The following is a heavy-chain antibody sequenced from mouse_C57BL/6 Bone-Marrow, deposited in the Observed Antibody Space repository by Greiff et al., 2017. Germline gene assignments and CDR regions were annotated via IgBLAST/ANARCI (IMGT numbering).Heavy chain of an antibody. V-gene: IGHV5-2*01. D-gene: IGHD1-1*01. CDR2: INSDGGST. CDR1: EYEFPSHD. J-gene: IGHJ1*03. CDR3: ARHDGYGSSYDWYFDV. Sequence: EVQVVESGGGLVQPGESLKLSCESNEYEFPSHDMSWVRKTPEKRLELVAAINSDGGSTYYPDTMERRFIISRDNTKKTLYLQMSSLRSEDTALYYCARHDGYGSSYDWYFDVWGTGTTVTVSS.